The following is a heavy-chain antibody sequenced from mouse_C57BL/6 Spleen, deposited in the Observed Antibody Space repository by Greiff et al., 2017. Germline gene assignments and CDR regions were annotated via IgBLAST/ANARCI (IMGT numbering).Heavy chain of an antibody. CDR3: ARRSYDLDWYFDV. J-gene: IGHJ1*03. CDR1: GYTFTSYW. V-gene: IGHV1-69*01. CDR2: IDPSDSYT. D-gene: IGHD2-4*01. Sequence: QVQLQQPGAELVMPGASVKLSCKASGYTFTSYWMHWVKQRPGQGLEWIGEIDPSDSYTNYNQKFKGKSTLTVDKSSSTAYMQLSSLTSEDSAVYYCARRSYDLDWYFDVWGTGTTVTVSS.